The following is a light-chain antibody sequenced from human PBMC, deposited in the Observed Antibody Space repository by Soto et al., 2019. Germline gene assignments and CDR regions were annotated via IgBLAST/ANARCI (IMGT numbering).Light chain of an antibody. V-gene: IGKV3-15*01. CDR3: QQCNRYPIT. CDR1: QTIYSN. Sequence: EIVMTQSPVTLSVSPGERATLSCRAGQTIYSNVAWYQQRPGQAPRLLIYRASTRATGVPARFSGSGSGTEFTLTISSLQPDDSATYYCQQCNRYPITFGQGTRLEIK. CDR2: RAS. J-gene: IGKJ5*01.